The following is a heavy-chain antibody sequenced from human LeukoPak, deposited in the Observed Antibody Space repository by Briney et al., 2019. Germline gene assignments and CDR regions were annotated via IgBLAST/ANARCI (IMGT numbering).Heavy chain of an antibody. J-gene: IGHJ4*02. Sequence: GESLKISCKASGYSFTSYYIGWVRQMPGKGLEWMGIIYPGDSDTRYSPSFQGQVTISADMSIRTAYLQWSSLKASDTGMFHCARARAKQGPFDYWGQGTLVTVSS. CDR3: ARARAKQGPFDY. V-gene: IGHV5-51*01. CDR1: GYSFTSYY. CDR2: IYPGDSDT.